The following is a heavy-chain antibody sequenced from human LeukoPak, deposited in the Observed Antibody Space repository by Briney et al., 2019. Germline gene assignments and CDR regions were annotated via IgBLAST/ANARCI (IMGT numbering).Heavy chain of an antibody. Sequence: ASVKVSCKASGYTFTSYGISWVRQAPGQGLEWMGWISAHNGNTNYAQKLQGRVTMTTDTSTSTAYMELRSLRSDGTAVYYCARDPYYDFWSGYSSWFDPWGQGTLVTVSS. CDR1: GYTFTSYG. CDR2: ISAHNGNT. J-gene: IGHJ5*02. D-gene: IGHD3-3*01. V-gene: IGHV1-18*01. CDR3: ARDPYYDFWSGYSSWFDP.